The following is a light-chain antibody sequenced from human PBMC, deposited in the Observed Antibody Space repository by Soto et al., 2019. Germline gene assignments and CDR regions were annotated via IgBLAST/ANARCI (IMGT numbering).Light chain of an antibody. J-gene: IGKJ5*01. CDR2: DAS. CDR3: QQRSNWPGT. CDR1: QSVSSY. V-gene: IGKV3-11*01. Sequence: EIVLTQSPATLSLSPGERATLSCRASQSVSSYLAWYQQKPGQAPRLLIYDASNRATGIPARFSGSGSGTAFTLTTSSLEPEDFAVYYCQQRSNWPGTFGQGTRLEIK.